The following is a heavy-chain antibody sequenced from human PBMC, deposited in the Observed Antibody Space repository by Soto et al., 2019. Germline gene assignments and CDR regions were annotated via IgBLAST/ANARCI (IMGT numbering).Heavy chain of an antibody. D-gene: IGHD3-10*01. J-gene: IGHJ6*02. CDR1: GFTFSSYA. CDR2: ISGSGGST. V-gene: IGHV3-23*01. CDR3: PKLVTMVRGVMVPDYSSGMDV. Sequence: PGGSLRLSCAASGFTFSSYAMSWVRQAPGKGLEWVSAISGSGGSTYYADSVKGRFTISRDNSKNTLYLQMNSLRAEDTAVYYFPKLVTMVRGVMVPDYSSGMDVWGQGTTVTVS.